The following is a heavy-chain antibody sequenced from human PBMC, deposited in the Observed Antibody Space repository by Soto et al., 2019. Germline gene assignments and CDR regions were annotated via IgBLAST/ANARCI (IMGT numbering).Heavy chain of an antibody. J-gene: IGHJ4*02. Sequence: EVQLVESGGGQVNPGGSLRLSCAASGFTFSSYSMNWVRQAPGKGLEWVSSISSTSSYIYYADSVRGRFTISRDNAKNSLYLQLNSLRAEDTAVYYCARDPSYFDFWGQGTLVTVSS. CDR2: ISSTSSYI. CDR3: ARDPSYFDF. CDR1: GFTFSSYS. V-gene: IGHV3-21*02.